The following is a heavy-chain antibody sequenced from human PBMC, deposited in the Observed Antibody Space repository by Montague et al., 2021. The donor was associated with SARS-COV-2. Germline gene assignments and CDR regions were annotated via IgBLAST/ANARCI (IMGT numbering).Heavy chain of an antibody. CDR3: ARVQGITMIVVVIGAFDI. Sequence: TLSLTCTVSGGSISSGGYYWSWIRQHPGKGLGWIGYIDYSGSTYYNPSLKSRVTISVDTSKNQFSLKLSSVTAADTAVYYCARVQGITMIVVVIGAFDIWGQGTMVTISS. CDR2: IDYSGST. D-gene: IGHD3-22*01. J-gene: IGHJ3*02. V-gene: IGHV4-31*03. CDR1: GGSISSGGYY.